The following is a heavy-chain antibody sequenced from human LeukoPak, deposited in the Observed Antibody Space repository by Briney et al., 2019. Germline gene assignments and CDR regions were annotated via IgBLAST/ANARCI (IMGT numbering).Heavy chain of an antibody. CDR1: GGSISSSSYY. J-gene: IGHJ3*02. CDR3: AVGFGELFWSDDAFDI. Sequence: SETLSLTCTVSGGSISSSSYYWGWIRQPPGKGLEWIGSIYYSGSTYYNPSLKSRVTISVDTSKNQFSLKLSSVTAADTAVYYCAVGFGELFWSDDAFDIWGQGTMVTVSS. V-gene: IGHV4-39*07. D-gene: IGHD3-10*01. CDR2: IYYSGST.